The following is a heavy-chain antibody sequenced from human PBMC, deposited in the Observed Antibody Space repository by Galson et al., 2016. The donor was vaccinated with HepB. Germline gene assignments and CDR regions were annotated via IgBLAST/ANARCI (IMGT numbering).Heavy chain of an antibody. D-gene: IGHD5-24*01. V-gene: IGHV3-9*01. Sequence: SLRLSCAASGFMFENFPMHWVRQAPGKGLEWVSGISWSSGTIDYADSVQGRFTISRDNAKNSLYLHMTSLRPEDTAFYYCVKGKATIDSWGQGTLVIVS. J-gene: IGHJ4*02. CDR1: GFMFENFP. CDR2: ISWSSGTI. CDR3: VKGKATIDS.